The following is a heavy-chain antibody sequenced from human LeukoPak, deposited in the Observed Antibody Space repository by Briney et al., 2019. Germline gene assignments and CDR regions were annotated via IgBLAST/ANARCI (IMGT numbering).Heavy chain of an antibody. Sequence: SETLSVTCAVYGGSFSGYYWSWIRQPPGKGLEWIGEINHSGSTNYNPSLKSRVTISVDTSKNQFSLKLSSVTAADTAVYYCARESGDSSGYYLDYWGQGTLVTVSS. J-gene: IGHJ4*02. CDR2: INHSGST. CDR3: ARESGDSSGYYLDY. CDR1: GGSFSGYY. D-gene: IGHD3-22*01. V-gene: IGHV4-34*01.